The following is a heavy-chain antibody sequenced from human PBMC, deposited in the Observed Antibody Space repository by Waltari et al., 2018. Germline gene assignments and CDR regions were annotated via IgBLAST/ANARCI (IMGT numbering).Heavy chain of an antibody. Sequence: QVQLVESGGGVVQPGRSLRLSCAASGFTFSSYAMHWVRQAPGKGLEWGAVISYDGSNKYYADSVKSRFTISRDNSKNTLYLQMNSLRAEDTAVYYCARALSSSWYGHWDYWGQGTLVTVSS. CDR1: GFTFSSYA. CDR2: ISYDGSNK. V-gene: IGHV3-30-3*01. CDR3: ARALSSSWYGHWDY. D-gene: IGHD6-13*01. J-gene: IGHJ4*02.